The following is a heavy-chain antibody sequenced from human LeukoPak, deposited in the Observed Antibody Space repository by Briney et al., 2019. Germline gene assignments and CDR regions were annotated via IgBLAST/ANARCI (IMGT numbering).Heavy chain of an antibody. CDR2: ISSISGYI. CDR3: ARVIAAAGVDY. CDR1: GFTFSSYS. Sequence: GGSLRLSCAASGFTFSSYSMNWVRQAPGKGLEWVSSISSISGYIYYADSVKGRFTISRDNAKDSLYLQMNSLRAEDTAVYYCARVIAAAGVDYWGQGTLVTVSS. V-gene: IGHV3-21*01. J-gene: IGHJ4*02. D-gene: IGHD6-13*01.